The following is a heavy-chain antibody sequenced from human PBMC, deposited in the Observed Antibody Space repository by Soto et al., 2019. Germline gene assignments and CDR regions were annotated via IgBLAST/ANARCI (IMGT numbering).Heavy chain of an antibody. CDR2: IYYTGST. D-gene: IGHD6-6*01. V-gene: IGHV4-59*01. J-gene: IGHJ5*02. CDR1: GGSINNYY. Sequence: SETLSLTCTVSGGSINNYYWIWIRQPPGKGLEWIGYIYYTGSTNYNPSLKSRVAMSVDTSKNQLYLKLSSVTAADTALYSCARGYSTSSYNWFDPWGQGTLVTVSS. CDR3: ARGYSTSSYNWFDP.